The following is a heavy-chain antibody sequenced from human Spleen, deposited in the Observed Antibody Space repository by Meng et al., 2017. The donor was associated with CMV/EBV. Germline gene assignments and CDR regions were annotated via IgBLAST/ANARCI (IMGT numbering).Heavy chain of an antibody. J-gene: IGHJ6*02. D-gene: IGHD3-3*01. Sequence: GESLKISCAAFGFTFSDYYMNWVRQAPGKGLEWVSSISSRSTIYYADSVKGRFTISRDNSKNRLYLQMNSLRAEDTAVYYCAKGDYDFWSGYLGRFYYGMDVWGQGTTVTVSS. CDR2: ISSRSTI. CDR1: GFTFSDYY. V-gene: IGHV3-69-1*01. CDR3: AKGDYDFWSGYLGRFYYGMDV.